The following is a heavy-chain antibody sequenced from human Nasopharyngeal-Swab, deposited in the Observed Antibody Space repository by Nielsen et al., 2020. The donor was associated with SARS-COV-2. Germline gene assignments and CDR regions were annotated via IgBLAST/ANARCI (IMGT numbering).Heavy chain of an antibody. J-gene: IGHJ4*02. CDR1: GYSFRTYG. Sequence: GGSLRLSCVASGYSFRTYGMTWVRQAPGKGLEWVAAISGSGDISGSGGSTYYADPVKGRFTISRDNSKNTLSLQRNSLRAEDTAVYYCAKDLRGPYFFWGQGTLVTVSS. D-gene: IGHD2/OR15-2a*01. CDR3: AKDLRGPYFF. V-gene: IGHV3-23*01. CDR2: ISGSGDISGSGGST.